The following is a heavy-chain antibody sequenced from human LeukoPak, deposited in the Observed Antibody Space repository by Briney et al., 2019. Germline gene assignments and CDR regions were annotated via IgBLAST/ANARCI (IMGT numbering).Heavy chain of an antibody. D-gene: IGHD5-24*01. CDR3: TTDLRWLHGFDY. J-gene: IGHJ4*02. CDR2: ISGSGGST. CDR1: GFTFSSYA. Sequence: PGGSLRLSCAASGFTFSSYAMSWVRQAPGKGLEWVSAISGSGGSTYYADSVKGRFTISRDNSKNTLYLQMNSLRAEDTAVYYCTTDLRWLHGFDYWGQGTLVTVSS. V-gene: IGHV3-23*01.